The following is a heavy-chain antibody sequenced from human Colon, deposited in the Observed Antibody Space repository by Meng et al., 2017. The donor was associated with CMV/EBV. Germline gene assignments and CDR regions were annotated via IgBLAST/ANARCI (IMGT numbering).Heavy chain of an antibody. D-gene: IGHD2-2*02. J-gene: IGHJ4*02. Sequence: ASVKVSCKVSGYTLTELPMHWVRQAPGKGLEWVGGFDPEAGAKIYAQKFQGRLTMTEDTSTGTAYMELSSLRSEDTAVYYCATAHTVLLGHCTSTTCYTLDSWGQGTLVTVSS. CDR1: GYTLTELP. V-gene: IGHV1-24*01. CDR2: FDPEAGAK. CDR3: ATAHTVLLGHCTSTTCYTLDS.